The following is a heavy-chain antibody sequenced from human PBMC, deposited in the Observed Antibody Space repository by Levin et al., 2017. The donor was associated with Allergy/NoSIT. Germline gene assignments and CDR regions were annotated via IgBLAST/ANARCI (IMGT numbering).Heavy chain of an antibody. CDR2: IRNKAHGGTT. D-gene: IGHD3-16*02. CDR1: GFTFGDYA. J-gene: IGHJ4*02. Sequence: GGSLRLSCTGSGFTFGDYAMSWVRQAPGKGLEWVGFIRNKAHGGTTEYAASVKGRLTISRDDSKSIAYLQMNSLKTEDTAVYFCARGGPPNYEYNWGSYRDGYSDYWGQGTLVTVSS. CDR3: ARGGPPNYEYNWGSYRDGYSDY. V-gene: IGHV3-49*04.